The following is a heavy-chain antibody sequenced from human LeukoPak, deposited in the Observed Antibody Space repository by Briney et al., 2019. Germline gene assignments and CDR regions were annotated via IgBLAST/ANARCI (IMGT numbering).Heavy chain of an antibody. CDR1: GYSISSGYY. CDR2: IYHSGST. CDR3: ASSHKGRGGY. J-gene: IGHJ4*02. D-gene: IGHD3-10*01. Sequence: PSETLSLTCAVSGYSISSGYYWGWIRQPPGKGLEWIGSIYHSGSTYYNPSLKSRVTISVDTSKNQFSLKLSSVTAADTAVYYCASSHKGRGGYWGQGTLVTVSS. V-gene: IGHV4-38-2*01.